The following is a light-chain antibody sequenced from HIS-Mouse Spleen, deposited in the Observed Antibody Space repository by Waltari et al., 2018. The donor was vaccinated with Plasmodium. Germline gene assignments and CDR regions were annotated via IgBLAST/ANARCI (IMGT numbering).Light chain of an antibody. J-gene: IGLJ3*02. Sequence: QSVLTQPPSASGTPGQRVTMSCSGSSSNTGSNYVYWYQQLPGQAPKLLIYRNKQRPSGDPDRFSGSKSGTSASLAISGLRSEDEADYYCAAWDDSLSGRVFGGGTKLTVL. CDR3: AAWDDSLSGRV. V-gene: IGLV1-47*01. CDR2: RNK. CDR1: SSNTGSNY.